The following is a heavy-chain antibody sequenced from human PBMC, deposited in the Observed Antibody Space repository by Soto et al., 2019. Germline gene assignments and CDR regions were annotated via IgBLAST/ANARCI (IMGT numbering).Heavy chain of an antibody. Sequence: TGWSLRLSCASSVFTFISYGMHWVRQAPGKGLEWVAVISYDGSNKYYTDSVKGRFTISRDNSKNTLYLQMNSLRAEDTAVYYCAKEGGIRNSGYVRGFDPWGQGTLVTVSS. CDR2: ISYDGSNK. J-gene: IGHJ5*02. CDR1: VFTFISYG. CDR3: AKEGGIRNSGYVRGFDP. D-gene: IGHD5-12*01. V-gene: IGHV3-30*18.